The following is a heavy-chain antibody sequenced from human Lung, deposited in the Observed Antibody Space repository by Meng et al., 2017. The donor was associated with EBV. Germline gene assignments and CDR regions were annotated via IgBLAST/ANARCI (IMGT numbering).Heavy chain of an antibody. D-gene: IGHD5-12*01. CDR1: AGSISSYY. J-gene: IGHJ4*02. Sequence: QVLLEQPGQRLVKPAETLSPTSPGSAGSISSYYWSWIRQPAGKGLEWIGRIYTSGSTNYTPSLKSRVTMSVDTSKNQFSLKLSSVTAADTAVYYCARDPGLGYSGYDGILGYWGQGTLVTVSS. V-gene: IGHV4-4*07. CDR2: IYTSGST. CDR3: ARDPGLGYSGYDGILGY.